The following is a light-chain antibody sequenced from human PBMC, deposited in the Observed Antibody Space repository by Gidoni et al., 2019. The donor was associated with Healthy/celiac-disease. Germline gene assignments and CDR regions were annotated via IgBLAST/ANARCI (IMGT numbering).Light chain of an antibody. CDR3: SSYTSSSPV. Sequence: QSALTQPASVSGSPGQSITISCTGTSSDVGDYNYVPWYQQHPGKAPKLMIYDVSNRPSGVSNRFSGSKSGNTASLTISGLQAEDEADYYCSSYTSSSPVFGGGTKLTVL. CDR2: DVS. CDR1: SSDVGDYNY. J-gene: IGLJ2*01. V-gene: IGLV2-14*03.